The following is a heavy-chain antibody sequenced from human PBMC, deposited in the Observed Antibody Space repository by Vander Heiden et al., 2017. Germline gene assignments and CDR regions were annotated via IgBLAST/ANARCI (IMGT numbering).Heavy chain of an antibody. CDR3: VKGVYSYGLKCYDF. Sequence: EVQLLQSGGGLVQPGGSLRLSCGASGFTFSSHTRSWVRQAPGKGLEGISGISGSASKTYYADSVTGRFTISRDNSNNTVYLQMDSLTVEDTALYFCVKGVYSYGLKCYDFWGQGTLVTVSS. D-gene: IGHD3-16*01. CDR1: GFTFSSHT. J-gene: IGHJ4*02. CDR2: ISGSASKT. V-gene: IGHV3-23*01.